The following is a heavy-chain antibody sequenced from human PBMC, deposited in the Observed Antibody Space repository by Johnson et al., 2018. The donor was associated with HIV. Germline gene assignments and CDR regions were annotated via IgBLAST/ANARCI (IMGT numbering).Heavy chain of an antibody. V-gene: IGHV3-66*01. Sequence: VQLVESGGGLVQPGGSLRLSCAASGFTFSSYWMHWVRQGPGKGLVWVSIIYSGGRTYYTDSVKGRFTISRDNSKNTLYLQMGSLRAEDMAVYYCARDEPTDDAFDIWGQGTMVTVSS. CDR3: ARDEPTDDAFDI. CDR2: IYSGGRT. CDR1: GFTFSSYW. J-gene: IGHJ3*02.